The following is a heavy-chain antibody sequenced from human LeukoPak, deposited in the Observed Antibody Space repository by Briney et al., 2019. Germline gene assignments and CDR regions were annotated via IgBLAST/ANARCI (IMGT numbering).Heavy chain of an antibody. V-gene: IGHV1-18*01. Sequence: GASVKVSCKASGYTFNSYGISWVRQAPGQGLERMGWISAYNGNTNYAQKLQGRVTMTTDTSTNTAYMELRSLRSDDTAVYYCARDNGNYYYYYAMDVWGQGTTVTVSS. CDR3: ARDNGNYYYYYAMDV. CDR1: GYTFNSYG. CDR2: ISAYNGNT. D-gene: IGHD2-8*01. J-gene: IGHJ6*02.